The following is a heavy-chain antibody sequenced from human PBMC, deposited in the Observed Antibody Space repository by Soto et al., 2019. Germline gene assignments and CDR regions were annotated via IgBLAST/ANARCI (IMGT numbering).Heavy chain of an antibody. CDR2: IGTAGDT. CDR3: ARGFLEWLIGPQYYYYYMDV. J-gene: IGHJ6*03. Sequence: GGSLRLSCAASGFTFSSYDMHWVRQATGKGLEWVSAIGTAGDTYYPGSVKGRFTISRENAKNSLYLQMNSLRAGDTAVYYCARGFLEWLIGPQYYYYYMDVWGKGTTVTVSS. CDR1: GFTFSSYD. V-gene: IGHV3-13*01. D-gene: IGHD3-3*01.